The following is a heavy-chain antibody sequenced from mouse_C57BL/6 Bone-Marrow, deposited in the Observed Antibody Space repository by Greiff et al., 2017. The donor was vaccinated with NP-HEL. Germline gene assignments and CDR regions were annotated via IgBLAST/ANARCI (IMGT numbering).Heavy chain of an antibody. CDR1: GFTFSSYA. V-gene: IGHV5-4*01. J-gene: IGHJ3*01. CDR3: APHFDYGSSPFAY. D-gene: IGHD1-1*01. Sequence: EVQVVESGGGLVKPGGSLKLSCAASGFTFSSYAMSWVRQTPEKRLEWVATISDGGSYTYYPDNVKGRFTISRDNAKNNLYLQMSHLKSEDTAMYYCAPHFDYGSSPFAYWGQGTLVTVSA. CDR2: ISDGGSYT.